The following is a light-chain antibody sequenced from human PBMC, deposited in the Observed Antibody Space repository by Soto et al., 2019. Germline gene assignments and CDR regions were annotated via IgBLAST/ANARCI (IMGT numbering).Light chain of an antibody. CDR3: CSYAGSTTQTYV. J-gene: IGLJ1*01. CDR2: EVS. Sequence: QCVLTQPASVSGSPGRSITISCPGTHSGVGSYNLVSWYQQHPGKAPKVIIYEVSERPSGVSDRFSGSKSGNTASLMISGLQAEDEADYYCCSYAGSTTQTYVFGSGTKVTVL. CDR1: HSGVGSYNL. V-gene: IGLV2-23*02.